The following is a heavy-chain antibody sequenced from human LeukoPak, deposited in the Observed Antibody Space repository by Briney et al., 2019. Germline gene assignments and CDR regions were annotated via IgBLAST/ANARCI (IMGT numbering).Heavy chain of an antibody. CDR2: ISAYNGNT. D-gene: IGHD6-13*01. V-gene: IGHV1-18*01. Sequence: VASVKVSCKASGYTFTSYGISWVRQAPGQGLEGRGWISAYNGNTNYAQKFQGRVTMTEDTSTDTAYMELSSLRSEDTAVYYCATSIAAARYYFDYWGQGTLVTVSS. CDR1: GYTFTSYG. J-gene: IGHJ4*02. CDR3: ATSIAAARYYFDY.